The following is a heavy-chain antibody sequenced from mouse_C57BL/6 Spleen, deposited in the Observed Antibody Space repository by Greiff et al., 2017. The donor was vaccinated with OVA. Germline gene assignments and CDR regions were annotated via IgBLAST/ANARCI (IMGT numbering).Heavy chain of an antibody. V-gene: IGHV1-69*01. Sequence: QVQLQQPGAELVMPGASVKLSCKASGYTFTSYWMHWVKQRPGQGLEWIGEIDPSDSYTTYNQQFKGKSTLTVDKSSSTAYMQLSSLTSEDSAVYYCARSDYGEEGYFDVWGTGTTVTVSS. CDR3: ARSDYGEEGYFDV. J-gene: IGHJ1*03. CDR1: GYTFTSYW. D-gene: IGHD1-1*01. CDR2: IDPSDSYT.